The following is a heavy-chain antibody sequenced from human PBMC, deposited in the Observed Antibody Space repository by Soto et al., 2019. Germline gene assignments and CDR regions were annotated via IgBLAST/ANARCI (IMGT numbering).Heavy chain of an antibody. CDR3: ARTSDAGARTNWFDP. V-gene: IGHV5-51*01. CDR1: GYSFTIYW. D-gene: IGHD6-6*01. Sequence: GESLKISCKGSGYSFTIYWIGWVRQMPGKGLEWMGIIYPGDSDTRYSPSFQGQVTISADKSISTAYLQWSSLKASDTAMYYCARTSDAGARTNWFDPWGQGTLVTVSS. J-gene: IGHJ5*02. CDR2: IYPGDSDT.